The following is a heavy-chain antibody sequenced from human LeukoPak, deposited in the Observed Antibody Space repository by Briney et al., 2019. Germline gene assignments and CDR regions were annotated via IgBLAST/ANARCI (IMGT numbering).Heavy chain of an antibody. CDR3: ARDRSPELLPYY. Sequence: PGRSLRLSCAASGFTFSSYSMNWVRHAPGKGLEWVSSISSSSSYIYYADSVKGRFTISRDNAKNSLYLQMNSLRAEDTAVYYCARDRSPELLPYYWGQGTLVTVSS. J-gene: IGHJ4*02. CDR2: ISSSSSYI. V-gene: IGHV3-21*01. D-gene: IGHD3-10*01. CDR1: GFTFSSYS.